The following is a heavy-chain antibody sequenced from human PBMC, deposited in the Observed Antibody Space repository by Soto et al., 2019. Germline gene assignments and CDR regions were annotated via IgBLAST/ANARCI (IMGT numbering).Heavy chain of an antibody. Sequence: SVKVSCKASAGTFSSYAISWVRQAPGQGLEWMGGIIPIFGTANYAQKFQGRVTITADKSTSTAYMELSSLRSEDTAVYYCARDDTDMVPTPTQFDYWGQGTLVTVSS. CDR1: AGTFSSYA. V-gene: IGHV1-69*06. CDR2: IIPIFGTA. CDR3: ARDDTDMVPTPTQFDY. J-gene: IGHJ4*02. D-gene: IGHD5-18*01.